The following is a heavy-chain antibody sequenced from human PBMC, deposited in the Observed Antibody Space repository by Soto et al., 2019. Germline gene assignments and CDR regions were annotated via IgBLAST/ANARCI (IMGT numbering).Heavy chain of an antibody. J-gene: IGHJ4*02. CDR1: GFTFSSYA. CDR3: AKDVHVPDKYGDYNFHY. V-gene: IGHV3-30*18. D-gene: IGHD4-17*01. CDR2: VSYDGSHE. Sequence: QVQLVESGGGVGQPGTSLRLSCAAPGFTFSSYAMHWVRQAPGKGLEWVAVVSYDGSHEFYADFVEVRFTIARDNSKDTLYLQMNSLRAEDTAVYYCAKDVHVPDKYGDYNFHYWGQGTLVTVSS.